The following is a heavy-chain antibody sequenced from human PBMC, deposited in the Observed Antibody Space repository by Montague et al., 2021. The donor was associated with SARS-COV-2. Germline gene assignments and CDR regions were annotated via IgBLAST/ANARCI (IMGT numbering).Heavy chain of an antibody. D-gene: IGHD3-9*01. Sequence: PALVKPTQTLTLTCTFSGFSLSTSGMCVSWIRQPPGKALEWLARIDWVDDKYYSTSLKTRLTISKDTSKNQVVLTMTNMDPVDTATYYCARTYYDILTGRDYGMDVWGQGTTVTVS. V-gene: IGHV2-70*11. CDR3: ARTYYDILTGRDYGMDV. CDR1: GFSLSTSGMC. J-gene: IGHJ6*02. CDR2: IDWVDDK.